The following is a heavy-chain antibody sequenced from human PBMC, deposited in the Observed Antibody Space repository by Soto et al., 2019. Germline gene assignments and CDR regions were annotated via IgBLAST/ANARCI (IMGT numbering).Heavy chain of an antibody. CDR3: ARDPRTYYYDSSGSPIDY. J-gene: IGHJ4*02. CDR1: GYTFASYW. V-gene: IGHV5-51*01. CDR2: IYPADSDT. D-gene: IGHD3-22*01. Sequence: GESLKISCKASGYTFASYWIGWVRQMPGKGLEWMGIIYPADSDTRYNPSFQGQVTMTTDTSTSTAYMELRSLRSDDTAVYYCARDPRTYYYDSSGSPIDYWGPGTLVTVSS.